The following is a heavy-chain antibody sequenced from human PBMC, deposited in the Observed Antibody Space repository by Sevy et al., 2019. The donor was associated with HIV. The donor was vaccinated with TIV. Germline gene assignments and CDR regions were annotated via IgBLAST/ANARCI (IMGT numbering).Heavy chain of an antibody. CDR1: GFTFSSYG. V-gene: IGHV3-30*18. CDR2: ISYDGSNK. Sequence: GGSLRLSCAASGFTFSSYGMHWVRQAPGKGLEWVAVISYDGSNKYYSDSVKGRFTISRDNSKNTLYLQMNSLRAEDTAVYYCAKEGYSYGEDYWGQGTPVTVSS. CDR3: AKEGYSYGEDY. D-gene: IGHD5-18*01. J-gene: IGHJ4*02.